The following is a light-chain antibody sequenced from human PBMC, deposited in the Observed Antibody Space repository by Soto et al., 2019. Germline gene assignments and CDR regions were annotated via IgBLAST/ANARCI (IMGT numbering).Light chain of an antibody. CDR1: SSNIGTAYD. J-gene: IGLJ2*01. Sequence: QSVLTQPPSVSGAPGQRVTISCTGSSSNIGTAYDVHWYQQFPGVAPKLLIYGNTNRPSGVPDRFSGSRSGTSASLAITGLQAEDEADYYCQTYDISLSSVVFGGGTQLTV. CDR2: GNT. CDR3: QTYDISLSSVV. V-gene: IGLV1-40*01.